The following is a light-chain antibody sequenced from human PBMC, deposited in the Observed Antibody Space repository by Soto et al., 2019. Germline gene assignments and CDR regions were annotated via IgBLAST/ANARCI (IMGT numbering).Light chain of an antibody. Sequence: QLVLTQSSSASASLGSSVKLTCILSSGHSTYIIAWHQQQPGKAPRFLMTLDRSGSYNRGSGVPDRFSGSSSGAGRYLTISHLQFEHEGHYYFETWYSNTHKVFGRGTKLTVL. V-gene: IGLV4-60*02. CDR3: ETWYSNTHKV. CDR2: LDRSGSY. CDR1: SGHSTYI. J-gene: IGLJ3*02.